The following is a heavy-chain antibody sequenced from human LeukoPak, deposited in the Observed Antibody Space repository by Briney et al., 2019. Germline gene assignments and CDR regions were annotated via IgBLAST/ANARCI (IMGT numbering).Heavy chain of an antibody. V-gene: IGHV1-2*07. CDR3: ARGSTLAAPGAVPNDF. CDR2: INPNSGAT. J-gene: IGHJ4*02. D-gene: IGHD6-13*01. CDR1: GYTFTGYF. Sequence: ASVKVSCKASGYTFTGYFMHWVKQAPGQGLQWMGWINPNSGATNYAHNFQGRIAMTRDTSITTAYMELSGLKSDDTAVYFCARGSTLAAPGAVPNDFWGQGTLVTVSS.